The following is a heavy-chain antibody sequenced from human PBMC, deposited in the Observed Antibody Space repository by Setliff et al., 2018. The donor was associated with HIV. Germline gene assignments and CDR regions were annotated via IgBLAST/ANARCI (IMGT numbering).Heavy chain of an antibody. CDR1: GGTFRNYA. D-gene: IGHD3-3*01. CDR2: IIPIFGST. V-gene: IGHV1-69*13. Sequence: GASVKVSCKASGGTFRNYAISWVRQAPGQGLEWMGGIIPIFGSTKYAQKFQDRVTITADESTYTAEMELSSLRSEDTAVYYCARGEKRFLEWLPPDYYYYYYMDVWGKGITVTVSS. CDR3: ARGEKRFLEWLPPDYYYYYYMDV. J-gene: IGHJ6*03.